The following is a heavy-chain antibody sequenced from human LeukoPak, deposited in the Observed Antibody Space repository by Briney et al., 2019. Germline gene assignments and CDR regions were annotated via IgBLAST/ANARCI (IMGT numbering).Heavy chain of an antibody. D-gene: IGHD2-15*01. J-gene: IGHJ4*02. Sequence: GGSLRLSCAASGFTFNNAWMSWVRQAPGKGLEWVSSISSSSSYIYYADSVKGRFTISRDNAKNSLYLQMNSLRAEDTAVYYCARAPNYCSGGSCYDYWGQGTLVTVSS. CDR3: ARAPNYCSGGSCYDY. V-gene: IGHV3-21*01. CDR1: GFTFNNAW. CDR2: ISSSSSYI.